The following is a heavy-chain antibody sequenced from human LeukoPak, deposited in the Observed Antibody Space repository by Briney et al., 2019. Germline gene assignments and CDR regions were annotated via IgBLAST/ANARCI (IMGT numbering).Heavy chain of an antibody. CDR2: IYYNGNT. D-gene: IGHD3-10*01. CDR3: ASWGDRGGGFDY. J-gene: IGHJ4*02. V-gene: IGHV4-31*03. Sequence: SETLSLTCTVSGNSISRAGYYWNWIRQHPGKGLEWIDYIYYNGNTFYNPSLESRMTMSLDTSKSQFSLKLSPVTARDTAVYSCASWGDRGGGFDYWGQGTLVTVSS. CDR1: GNSISRAGYY.